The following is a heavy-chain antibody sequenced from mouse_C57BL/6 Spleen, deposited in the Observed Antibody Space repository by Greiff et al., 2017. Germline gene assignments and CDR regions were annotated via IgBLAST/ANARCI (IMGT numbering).Heavy chain of an antibody. V-gene: IGHV1-39*01. D-gene: IGHD1-1*01. Sequence: LVESGPELVKPGASVKISCKASGYSFTDYNMNWVKQSNGKSLEWIGVINPNYGTTSYNQKFKGKATLTVDQSSSTAYMQLNSLTSEDSAVYYCARGVITTVVATPYYAMDYWGQGTSVTVSS. J-gene: IGHJ4*01. CDR2: INPNYGTT. CDR3: ARGVITTVVATPYYAMDY. CDR1: GYSFTDYN.